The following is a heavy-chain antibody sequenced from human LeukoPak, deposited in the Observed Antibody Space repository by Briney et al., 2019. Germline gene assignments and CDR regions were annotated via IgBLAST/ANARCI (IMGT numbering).Heavy chain of an antibody. Sequence: PWGSLRLSCVVSGFTVSTNYMSWVRQAPGKGLEWVSLIYSGGSTYYADSVKGRFIISRDNSKNTLYLQMNSLRAEDTAVYYCARVGQWLSYYFDYWGQGTLVTVSS. CDR2: IYSGGST. CDR3: ARVGQWLSYYFDY. CDR1: GFTVSTNY. J-gene: IGHJ4*01. D-gene: IGHD6-19*01. V-gene: IGHV3-66*01.